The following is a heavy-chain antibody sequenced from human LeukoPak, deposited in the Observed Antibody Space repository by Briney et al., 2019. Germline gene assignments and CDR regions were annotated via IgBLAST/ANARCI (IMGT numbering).Heavy chain of an antibody. V-gene: IGHV4-34*01. CDR3: ASVGWGVFDY. CDR1: GGSFSGYY. CDR2: INHSGST. D-gene: IGHD3-10*01. J-gene: IGHJ4*02. Sequence: SETLSLTCAVYGGSFSGYYWSWIRQPPGKGLEWIGEINHSGSTNYNPSLKSRVTISVDTSKNQFSLKLSSVTAADTAVYYCASVGWGVFDYWGQGTLVTVSS.